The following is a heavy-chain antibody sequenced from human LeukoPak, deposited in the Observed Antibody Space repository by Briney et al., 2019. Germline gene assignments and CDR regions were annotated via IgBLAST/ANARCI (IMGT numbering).Heavy chain of an antibody. D-gene: IGHD3-10*01. CDR3: AREWFPGAFDI. V-gene: IGHV3-23*01. J-gene: IGHJ3*02. Sequence: GGSLRLSCAASGFTFTSYAMSWVRQAPEKGLEWVSAISGSGDSTYYADSVKGRFTISRDNSKNTLYLQMNSLRAEDTAVYYCAREWFPGAFDIWGQGTMVTVSS. CDR1: GFTFTSYA. CDR2: ISGSGDST.